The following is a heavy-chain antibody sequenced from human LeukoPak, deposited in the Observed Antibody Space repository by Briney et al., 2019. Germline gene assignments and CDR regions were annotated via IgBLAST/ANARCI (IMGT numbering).Heavy chain of an antibody. V-gene: IGHV3-11*03. CDR2: ISVSGSYT. CDR1: GFTFSDYY. CDR3: ARCGTPNNYYGYGVDV. D-gene: IGHD1-26*01. J-gene: IGHJ6*02. Sequence: GGSLRLSCAASGFTFSDYYMSWIRQAPGKGLEWISYISVSGSYTNYADSVRGRFTISRDNAKNSLYLQMISLRAEDTAVYYCARCGTPNNYYGYGVDVWGQGTTVIVSS.